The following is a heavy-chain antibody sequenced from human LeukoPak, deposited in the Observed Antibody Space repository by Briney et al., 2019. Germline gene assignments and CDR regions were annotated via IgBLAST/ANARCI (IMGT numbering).Heavy chain of an antibody. Sequence: SSETLSLTCTVSGGSISSGSYYWSWIRQPAGKGLEWIGRIYTSGSTNYNPSLKSRVTISVDTSKNQFSLKLSSVTAADTAVYYCAREVPAANYYYYYMDVWGKGTTVTVSS. D-gene: IGHD2-2*01. V-gene: IGHV4-61*02. J-gene: IGHJ6*03. CDR1: GGSISSGSYY. CDR3: AREVPAANYYYYYMDV. CDR2: IYTSGST.